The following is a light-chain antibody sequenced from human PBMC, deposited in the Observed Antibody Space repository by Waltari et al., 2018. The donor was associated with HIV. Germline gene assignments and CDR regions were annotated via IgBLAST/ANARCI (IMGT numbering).Light chain of an antibody. Sequence: QSVLTQPPSASGTPGQRVIISCSGNRSNIGSNTVNWYQQFSGAAPTLLIYSKKQRPSAVPGRCSGSKSGSAASLAISGLKSEDEADYHCATWDDALSGPVFGAGTKLTV. CDR3: ATWDDALSGPV. J-gene: IGLJ3*02. CDR1: RSNIGSNT. CDR2: SKK. V-gene: IGLV1-44*01.